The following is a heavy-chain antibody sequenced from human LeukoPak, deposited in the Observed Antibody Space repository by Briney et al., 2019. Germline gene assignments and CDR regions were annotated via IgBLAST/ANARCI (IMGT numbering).Heavy chain of an antibody. CDR3: ATVGYSYGAFDY. D-gene: IGHD5-18*01. CDR2: FDREDGGT. Sequence: ASVKVSCKVSGYTLTEISLHWVRQAPGKGREWMGGFDREDGGTMYAQKFQGRVTMTEDTSTDTAFMELSSLRSEDTAVYYCATVGYSYGAFDYWGQGTLVTVSS. V-gene: IGHV1-24*01. CDR1: GYTLTEIS. J-gene: IGHJ4*02.